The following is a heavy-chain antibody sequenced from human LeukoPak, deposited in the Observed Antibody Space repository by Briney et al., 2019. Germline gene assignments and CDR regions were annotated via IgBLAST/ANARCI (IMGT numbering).Heavy chain of an antibody. Sequence: SETLSLTCTVSGGSFSSGGYFWIWIRQHPGKDLESIGYIYYSGSSYYSPSLKSRVTIAVDQYKNQFSLKLGSVTAADTAVYYCARESWDTRVRAVVLEFWGPGTPVTVSS. V-gene: IGHV4-31*03. CDR2: IYYSGSS. D-gene: IGHD3-10*01. J-gene: IGHJ4*02. CDR3: ARESWDTRVRAVVLEF. CDR1: GGSFSSGGYF.